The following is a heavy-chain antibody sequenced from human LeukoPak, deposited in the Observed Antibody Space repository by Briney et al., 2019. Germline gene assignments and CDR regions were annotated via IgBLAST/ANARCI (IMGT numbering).Heavy chain of an antibody. J-gene: IGHJ5*02. CDR3: ARTTEDCSSTSCYQYWFDP. D-gene: IGHD2-2*01. V-gene: IGHV4-34*01. CDR2: INHSGST. Sequence: GSLRLSCAASGFTFSSYGMHWVRQPPGKALEWMGEINHSGSTNYNPSLTSRGTISVDTSKNQFSLKLNSVTAADPAVYYCARTTEDCSSTSCYQYWFDPWGQGTLVTVSS. CDR1: GFTFSSYG.